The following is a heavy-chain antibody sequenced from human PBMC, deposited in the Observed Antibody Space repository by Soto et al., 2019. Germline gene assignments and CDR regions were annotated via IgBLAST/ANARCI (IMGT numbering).Heavy chain of an antibody. CDR1: GFTFSTYA. J-gene: IGHJ6*02. V-gene: IGHV3-30-3*01. CDR2: ISYDGSNK. CDR3: AREPAIVTTLDV. Sequence: QVQLVESGGGVVQPGRSLRLSCAASGFTFSTYAMHWVRQAPGKGLEWVAIISYDGSNKYYADSVMGRFTISRDNSKNTLYLQMNSLRPDDAAVYYCAREPAIVTTLDVWGQGTTVTVSS. D-gene: IGHD5-18*01.